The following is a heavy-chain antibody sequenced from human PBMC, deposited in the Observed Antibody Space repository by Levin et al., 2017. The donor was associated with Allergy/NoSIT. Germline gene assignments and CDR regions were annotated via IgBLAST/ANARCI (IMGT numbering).Heavy chain of an antibody. Sequence: PSETLSLTCAVSGGSISSSSSYWGWIRRPPGKGLEWIGTIYYSGTTYYNPSLKSRVTISVDTSKNQFSLKLIFVTAADTAVYYCARQKGGYLAYYFDYWGQGTLVTVSS. J-gene: IGHJ4*02. CDR3: ARQKGGYLAYYFDY. CDR2: IYYSGTT. D-gene: IGHD5-12*01. CDR1: GGSISSSSSY. V-gene: IGHV4-39*01.